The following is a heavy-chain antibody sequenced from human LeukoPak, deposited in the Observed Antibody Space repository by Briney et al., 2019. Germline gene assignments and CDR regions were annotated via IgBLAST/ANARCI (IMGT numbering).Heavy chain of an antibody. CDR2: ISSSSSYI. V-gene: IGHV3-21*04. CDR3: AKDLVSYYDSSGYYLFDY. D-gene: IGHD3-22*01. J-gene: IGHJ4*02. CDR1: GFTFSSYS. Sequence: GGSLRLSCAASGFTFSSYSMNWVRQAPGKGLEWVSSISSSSSYIYYADSVKGRFTISRDNSKNTLYLQMNSLRAEDTAVYYCAKDLVSYYDSSGYYLFDYWGQGTLVTVSS.